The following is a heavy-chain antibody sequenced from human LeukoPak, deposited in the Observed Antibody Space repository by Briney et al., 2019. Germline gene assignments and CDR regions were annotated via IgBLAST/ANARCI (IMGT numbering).Heavy chain of an antibody. V-gene: IGHV3-23*01. CDR2: ISSGGGST. CDR3: AXIEVAXADSNWFDP. J-gene: IGHJ5*02. Sequence: GGSLRLSCVASGFTFSSHAMSWVRQAPGKGLEWVSAISSGGGSTYYADSVKGRFTISRDNSKNTLYLQMNSLRAEDTAVYYCAXIEVAXADSNWFDPWGQGTLVTVSS. CDR1: GFTFSSHA.